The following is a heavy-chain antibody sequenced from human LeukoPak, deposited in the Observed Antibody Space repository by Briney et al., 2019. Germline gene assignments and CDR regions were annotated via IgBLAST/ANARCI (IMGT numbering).Heavy chain of an antibody. Sequence: PGGSLRLSCAASGFTFSDYYMSWIRQAPGKGLGWVSYISSSGSTIYYADSVKGRFTISRDNAKNSLYLQMNSLGAEDTAVYYCARQVEMATPSHYWGQGTLVTVSS. CDR2: ISSSGSTI. CDR3: ARQVEMATPSHY. D-gene: IGHD5-12*01. V-gene: IGHV3-11*01. CDR1: GFTFSDYY. J-gene: IGHJ4*02.